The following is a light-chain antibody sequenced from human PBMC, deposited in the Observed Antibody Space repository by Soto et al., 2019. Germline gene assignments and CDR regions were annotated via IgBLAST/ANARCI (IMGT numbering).Light chain of an antibody. V-gene: IGKV1-39*01. CDR3: QQSYSTPSIT. CDR2: AAS. J-gene: IGKJ5*01. Sequence: DIQMTQSPSSVSASVGDRVTITCRASQSISSYLNWYQQKPGKAPKLLMYAASSLQSGVPSRFSGSGSGTDFTLTISSLQPEDFATYYCQQSYSTPSITFGQGTRLEIK. CDR1: QSISSY.